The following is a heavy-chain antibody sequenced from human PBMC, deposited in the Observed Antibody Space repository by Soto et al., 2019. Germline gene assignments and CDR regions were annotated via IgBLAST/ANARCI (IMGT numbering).Heavy chain of an antibody. CDR3: ARGSAGSSRDYYCLGA. V-gene: IGHV2-26*03. CDR1: GFSLTTGRMG. CDR2: FFSDVER. Sequence: GSGPTLVNPTETLTLTCNISGFSLTTGRMGVSWIRQAPGKALEWLANFFSDVERSYSPSLQRRLTLSSESSGTQVILSMTAMGPVEAATYSRARGSAGSSRDYYCLGAYGQRPTVAVAS. D-gene: IGHD1-26*01. J-gene: IGHJ6*02.